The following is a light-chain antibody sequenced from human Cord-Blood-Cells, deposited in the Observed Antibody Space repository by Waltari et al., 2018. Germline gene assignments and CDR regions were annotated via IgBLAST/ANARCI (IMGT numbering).Light chain of an antibody. CDR1: KLGDKY. Sequence: SYELTQPPSVSVSPGQTASITCPGDKLGDKYACCYQQKQGQSPVLVIYQDRKRPSGIPERFSGSNSGNTATLTISGTQAMDEADYYCQAWDSSTWVFGGGTKLTVL. CDR3: QAWDSSTWV. J-gene: IGLJ3*02. CDR2: QDR. V-gene: IGLV3-1*01.